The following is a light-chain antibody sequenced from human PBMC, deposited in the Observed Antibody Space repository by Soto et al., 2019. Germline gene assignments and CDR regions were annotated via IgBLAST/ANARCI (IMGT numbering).Light chain of an antibody. CDR2: EVS. CDR1: SNYFGSYNL. Sequence: QSVLTQPASGSGSPGQSITISCTGTSNYFGSYNLVSWYQQHPGKAPKLMIYEVSKRPSGVSNRFSGSKSGNTASLTISGLQAEDEADYYCCSYAGSSTYVFGTGTKVTVL. V-gene: IGLV2-23*02. J-gene: IGLJ1*01. CDR3: CSYAGSSTYV.